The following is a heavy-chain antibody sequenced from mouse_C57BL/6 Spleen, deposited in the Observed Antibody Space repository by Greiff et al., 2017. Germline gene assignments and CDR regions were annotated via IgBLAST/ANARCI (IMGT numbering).Heavy chain of an antibody. V-gene: IGHV1-80*01. Sequence: QVKLMESGAELVKPGASVKISCKASGYAFSSYWMNWVKQRPGKGLEWIGQIYPGDGDTNYNGKFKGKATLTADKSSSTAYMQLSSLTSEDSAVYFCARYGSGSFDYWGQGTTLTVSS. J-gene: IGHJ2*01. D-gene: IGHD3-2*02. CDR3: ARYGSGSFDY. CDR2: IYPGDGDT. CDR1: GYAFSSYW.